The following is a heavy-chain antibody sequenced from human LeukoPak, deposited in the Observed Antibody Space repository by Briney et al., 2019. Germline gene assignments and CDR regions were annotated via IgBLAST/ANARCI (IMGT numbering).Heavy chain of an antibody. CDR3: ASEYSYGFGVIDY. CDR1: GFTFSSYN. J-gene: IGHJ4*02. V-gene: IGHV3-21*01. Sequence: KPGGSLRLSCAASGFTFSSYNMNWVRQAPGKGLEWVSSISSRSSYIYYADSVKGRFTISRDNAKNSLYLQMNSLRAEDTAVYYCASEYSYGFGVIDYWGQGTLVTVSS. CDR2: ISSRSSYI. D-gene: IGHD5-18*01.